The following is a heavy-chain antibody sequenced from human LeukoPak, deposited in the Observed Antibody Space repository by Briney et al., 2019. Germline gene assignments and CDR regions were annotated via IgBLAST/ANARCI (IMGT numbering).Heavy chain of an antibody. Sequence: SVKVSCKASGFTLTSRSAVQWVRQARGQRLEWIGWIVVDSDNTNYAENFQERVTITRDMSASTSYMELSSLRSEDTAVYFCAAPYTSSWFDLWGQGTLVTVSS. V-gene: IGHV1-58*01. D-gene: IGHD6-13*01. CDR2: IVVDSDNT. CDR1: GFTLTSRSA. CDR3: AAPYTSSWFDL. J-gene: IGHJ5*02.